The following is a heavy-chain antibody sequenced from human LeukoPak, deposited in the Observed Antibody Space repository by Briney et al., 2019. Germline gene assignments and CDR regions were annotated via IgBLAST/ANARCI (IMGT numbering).Heavy chain of an antibody. J-gene: IGHJ4*02. CDR2: ISGSGGST. CDR3: AKDRAARQKHFDY. V-gene: IGHV3-23*01. D-gene: IGHD6-6*01. CDR1: GFTFSSYG. Sequence: PGGSLRLSCAASGFTFSSYGMSWVRQAPGKGLEWVSAISGSGGSTYYADSVKGRFTISRDNSKNTLYLQMNSLRAEDTAVYYCAKDRAARQKHFDYWGQGTLVTVSS.